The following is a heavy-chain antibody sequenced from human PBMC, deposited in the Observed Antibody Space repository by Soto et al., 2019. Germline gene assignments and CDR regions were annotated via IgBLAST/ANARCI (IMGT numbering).Heavy chain of an antibody. CDR3: AHSPRYYYDSSGYPFDS. CDR2: IYWDDDK. Sequence: QITLKESGPTLVKPTQTLTLTCTFSGFSLSTSGVGVGWIRQPPGKALEWLALIYWDDDKRYSPSLKSRLPITKDTSKHQVVLTMPNMDPVDTASYYCAHSPRYYYDSSGYPFDSWGQGTLVPVSS. J-gene: IGHJ4*02. CDR1: GFSLSTSGVG. D-gene: IGHD3-22*01. V-gene: IGHV2-5*02.